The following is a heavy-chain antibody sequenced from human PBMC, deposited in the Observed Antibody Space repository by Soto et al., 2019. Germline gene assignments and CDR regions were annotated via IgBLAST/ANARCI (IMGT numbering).Heavy chain of an antibody. D-gene: IGHD3-16*02. J-gene: IGHJ6*02. Sequence: SETLSLTCTVSGGSISSYYWSWIRQPPGKGLEWIGYIYYSGSTNYNPSLKSRVTISVDTSKNQFSLKLSSVTAADTAVYYCASSQSDYYDYVWGRYRPDYYYYGMDGWGQGTTVTVSS. CDR2: IYYSGST. CDR3: ASSQSDYYDYVWGRYRPDYYYYGMDG. V-gene: IGHV4-59*01. CDR1: GGSISSYY.